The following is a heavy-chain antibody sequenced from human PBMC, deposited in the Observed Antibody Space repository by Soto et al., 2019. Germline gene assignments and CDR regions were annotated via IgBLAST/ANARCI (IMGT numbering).Heavy chain of an antibody. V-gene: IGHV3-23*01. J-gene: IGHJ6*02. CDR2: ISGSGGST. D-gene: IGHD2-15*01. CDR3: AKAGYCSGGSCYFDSYYGMDV. CDR1: GFTFSSYA. Sequence: PGGSLRLSCAASGFTFSSYAMSWVRQAPGKGLEWVSAISGSGGSTYYADSVKGRFTISRDNSKNTLYLQMNSLRAEDTAVYYCAKAGYCSGGSCYFDSYYGMDVWGQGTTVTVSS.